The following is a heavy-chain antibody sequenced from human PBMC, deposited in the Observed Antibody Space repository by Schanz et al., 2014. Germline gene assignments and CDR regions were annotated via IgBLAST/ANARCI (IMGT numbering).Heavy chain of an antibody. CDR1: GFSVSTNY. V-gene: IGHV3-53*01. CDR2: IYIHSVST. J-gene: IGHJ3*02. Sequence: EVQLVESGGGLMQPGGSLRLSCAVSGFSVSTNYMSWVRQAPGKGLEWVSTIYIHSVSTNYADSVKGRFIISRDSSKNTLFLQMNSLRAEDTAVYYCARDRWDWNNAFDIWGQGTMVTVSS. CDR3: ARDRWDWNNAFDI. D-gene: IGHD1-1*01.